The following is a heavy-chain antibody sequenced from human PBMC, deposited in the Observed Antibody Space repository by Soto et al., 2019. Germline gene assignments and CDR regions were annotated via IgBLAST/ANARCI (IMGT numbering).Heavy chain of an antibody. D-gene: IGHD3-22*01. CDR3: ARVRAYDSSGYVYYGMDV. V-gene: IGHV3-33*01. CDR1: GFTFSSYG. CDR2: IWYDGSNK. Sequence: PGGSLRLSCAASGFTFSSYGMHWVRQAPGKGLEWVAVIWYDGSNKYYADSVKGRFTISRDNSKNTLYLQMNSLRAEDTAVYYCARVRAYDSSGYVYYGMDVWGQGTTVTVSS. J-gene: IGHJ6*02.